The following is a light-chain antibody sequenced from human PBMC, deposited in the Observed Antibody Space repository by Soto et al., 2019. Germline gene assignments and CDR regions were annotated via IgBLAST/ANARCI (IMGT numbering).Light chain of an antibody. CDR1: QSVSSSY. CDR2: GAS. J-gene: IGKJ1*01. CDR3: QQYDDWPET. V-gene: IGKV3-15*01. Sequence: EIVLTQSPGTLSLSPGERATLSCRASQSVSSSYLAWYQQKPGQAPRLLIYGASTRATGIPARFSGSGSGTEFLLTISSLQSDDFAVYYCQQYDDWPETFGQGTKVDIK.